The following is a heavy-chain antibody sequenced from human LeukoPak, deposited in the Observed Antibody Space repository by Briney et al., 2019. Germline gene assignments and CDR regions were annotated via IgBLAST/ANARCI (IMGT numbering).Heavy chain of an antibody. CDR3: ARDWSSIAGVWNY. V-gene: IGHV3-74*01. J-gene: IGHJ4*02. CDR2: INTDGSYT. CDR1: GFTFSSYW. D-gene: IGHD6-6*01. Sequence: GGSLRLSCAASGFTFSSYWMHWVRQAPGKGLVWVSHINTDGSYTRYADSVKGRFAIARDNAKSTLYLQMNSLRAEDTAVYYCARDWSSIAGVWNYWGQGTLVTVSS.